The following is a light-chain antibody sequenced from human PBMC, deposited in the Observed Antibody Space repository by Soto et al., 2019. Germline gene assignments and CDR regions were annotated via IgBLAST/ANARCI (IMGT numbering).Light chain of an antibody. CDR3: LQHNSYPYT. Sequence: DVQMTQSPSTLSASVGDRVTITCRASQSINNLLAWYQQKPGKAPKFLIYDVSTLESGVPSRFSGSGSGTEFTLTISSLQPEDFATYYCLQHNSYPYTFGQGTKVDIK. V-gene: IGKV1-5*01. CDR2: DVS. J-gene: IGKJ2*01. CDR1: QSINNL.